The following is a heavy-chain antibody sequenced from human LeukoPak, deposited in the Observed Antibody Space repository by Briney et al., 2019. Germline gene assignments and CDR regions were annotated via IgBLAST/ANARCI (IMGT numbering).Heavy chain of an antibody. D-gene: IGHD3-22*01. CDR3: ARVGYYYDSSGYYYYFDY. CDR2: ISSSSSYI. Sequence: PGGSLRLSCAASGFTFSSYSMNWVRQAPGKGLEWVSSISSSSSYIYYADSVKGRFTISRDNAMNSLYLQMNSLRAEDTAVYYCARVGYYYDSSGYYYYFDYWGQGTLVTVSS. V-gene: IGHV3-21*01. J-gene: IGHJ4*02. CDR1: GFTFSSYS.